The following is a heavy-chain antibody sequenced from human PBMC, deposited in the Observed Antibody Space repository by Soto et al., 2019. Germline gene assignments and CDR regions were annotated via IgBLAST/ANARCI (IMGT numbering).Heavy chain of an antibody. D-gene: IGHD3-3*01. CDR3: ARVKAQYYDFWSGYYYYYYMDV. J-gene: IGHJ6*03. Sequence: PSEPLSLTCTVSDGSISSYYWSWIRQPPVKGLEGVGYIYYSGSTNYNPSLKSRVTISVDTSKNQFSLKLSSVTAPDTAVYYCARVKAQYYDFWSGYYYYYYMDVWGKGTTVTVSS. CDR1: DGSISSYY. CDR2: IYYSGST. V-gene: IGHV4-59*01.